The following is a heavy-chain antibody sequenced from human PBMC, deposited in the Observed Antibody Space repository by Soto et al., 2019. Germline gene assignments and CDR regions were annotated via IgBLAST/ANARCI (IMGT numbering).Heavy chain of an antibody. Sequence: SETLSLTCTVSGDSVTSGNYYWSWIRQPPGKGLEWIGHIYYSGSTNYSPSLKSRVTISLDPPNNQFSLKVTSVTAADSDVYYCEMITVDTYMSHWFDPWGQGTLVTVSS. D-gene: IGHD5-18*01. CDR2: IYYSGST. V-gene: IGHV4-61*01. CDR1: GDSVTSGNYY. CDR3: EMITVDTYMSHWFDP. J-gene: IGHJ5*01.